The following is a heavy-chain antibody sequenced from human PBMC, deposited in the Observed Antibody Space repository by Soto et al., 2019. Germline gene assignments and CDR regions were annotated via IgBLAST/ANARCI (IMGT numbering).Heavy chain of an antibody. V-gene: IGHV1-18*01. CDR3: ARLVGPTSSDNWFDP. CDR1: GYTFFSYG. D-gene: IGHD1-26*01. Sequence: QVKLEQSGAKVKKPGASVKVSCKASGYTFFSYGITWVRQAPGQGLEWMGWVSGYNGHTNYAQKFQGRVTMTRDISTTTAYMELRNLRSDDTAVYYCARLVGPTSSDNWFDPWGQGTLVTVSS. J-gene: IGHJ5*02. CDR2: VSGYNGHT.